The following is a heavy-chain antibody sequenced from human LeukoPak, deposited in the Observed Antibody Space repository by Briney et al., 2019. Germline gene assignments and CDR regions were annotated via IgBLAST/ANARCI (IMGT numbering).Heavy chain of an antibody. Sequence: SGGSLRLSCAASGFTFSSYAMNWVRQAPGKGLEWVGRIKSKADDETTDYAAPVKGRFTVSRDDSENTHYLQMNSLKTEDTAVYYCTTDWGSIYWGQGTLVTVSS. CDR3: TTDWGSIY. CDR2: IKSKADDETT. CDR1: GFTFSSYA. J-gene: IGHJ4*02. V-gene: IGHV3-15*01. D-gene: IGHD7-27*01.